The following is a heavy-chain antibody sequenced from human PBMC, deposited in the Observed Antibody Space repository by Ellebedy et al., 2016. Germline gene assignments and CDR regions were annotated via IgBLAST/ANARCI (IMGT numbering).Heavy chain of an antibody. D-gene: IGHD2-2*02. V-gene: IGHV3-48*02. J-gene: IGHJ6*02. CDR1: GFTFSSYS. Sequence: GGSLRLSCAASGFTFSSYSMNWVRQTPGKGLEWVSYVSGSRSIKYYADSVKGRFTISRDNAKNSLYLQMNSLRDEDTAVYYCAREWLGVVVPAAIGVSDYYYGMDVWGQGTTVTVSS. CDR3: AREWLGVVVPAAIGVSDYYYGMDV. CDR2: VSGSRSIK.